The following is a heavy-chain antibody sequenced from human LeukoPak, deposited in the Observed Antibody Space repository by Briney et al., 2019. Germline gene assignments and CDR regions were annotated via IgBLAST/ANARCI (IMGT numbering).Heavy chain of an antibody. J-gene: IGHJ6*03. Sequence: GGSLRLSCAASGFTFSSYSMNWVRQAPGKGLEGVSSISSSSSYIYYADSVKGRFTISRDNAKNSLYLQMNSLRAEDTAVYYCARDPNSSSWYYYYYYMDVWGKGTTVTVSS. V-gene: IGHV3-21*01. CDR3: ARDPNSSSWYYYYYYMDV. CDR2: ISSSSSYI. D-gene: IGHD6-13*01. CDR1: GFTFSSYS.